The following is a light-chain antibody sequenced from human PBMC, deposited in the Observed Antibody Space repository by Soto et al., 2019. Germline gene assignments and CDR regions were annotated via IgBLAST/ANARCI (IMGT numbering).Light chain of an antibody. CDR3: CSYAGSSTWV. Sequence: QAASVSGSPGQSITISCTGTRSDVGGYNHVSWYQQHPGKAPKLMIYDVNKRPSGVSNHFSGSKSGNTASLTISGLQVEDEADYYCCSYAGSSTWVFGGGTKLTVL. J-gene: IGLJ3*02. CDR2: DVN. CDR1: RSDVGGYNH. V-gene: IGLV2-23*02.